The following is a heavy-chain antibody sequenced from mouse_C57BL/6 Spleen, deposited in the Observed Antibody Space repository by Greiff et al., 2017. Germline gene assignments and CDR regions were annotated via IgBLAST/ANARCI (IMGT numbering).Heavy chain of an antibody. CDR2: ILPGSGST. D-gene: IGHD2-4*01. CDR1: GYTFTGYW. J-gene: IGHJ4*01. Sequence: QVQLQQSGAELMKPGASVKLSCKATGYTFTGYWIEWVKQRPGHGLEWIGEILPGSGSTNYNEKFKGKATFTADTSSNTAYMQLSSLTTEDSAIYCWARLYYDYDESLGYAMDYWGQGTSVTVSS. CDR3: ARLYYDYDESLGYAMDY. V-gene: IGHV1-9*01.